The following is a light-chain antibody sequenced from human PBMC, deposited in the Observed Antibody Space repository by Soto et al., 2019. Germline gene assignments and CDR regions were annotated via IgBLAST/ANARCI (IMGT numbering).Light chain of an antibody. V-gene: IGKV1-5*01. CDR3: QSYNSYLWT. J-gene: IGKJ1*01. CDR1: QSISSW. Sequence: DIQITQSPSTLSASVGDRVTITCRASQSISSWLAWYQQKPGKAPKLLIYDASSLESGVPSRFSGSGSGTEFTLTISSLQPDDFATYYCQSYNSYLWTFGQGTKV. CDR2: DAS.